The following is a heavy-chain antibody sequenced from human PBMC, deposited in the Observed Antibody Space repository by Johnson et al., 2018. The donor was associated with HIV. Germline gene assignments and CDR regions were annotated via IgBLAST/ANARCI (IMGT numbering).Heavy chain of an antibody. J-gene: IGHJ3*02. CDR3: ARGYTWNDVSI. V-gene: IGHV3-30*04. CDR2: ISYDGSNK. D-gene: IGHD1-1*01. Sequence: QVQLVESGGGVVQPGRSLRLSCAASGFTFSSYAMHWVRQAPGKGLEWVAVISYDGSNKYYADSVKGRFTISRDNSKNTLYLQMNSLRTVDTAVYYCARGYTWNDVSIWGQGTMVIVSS. CDR1: GFTFSSYA.